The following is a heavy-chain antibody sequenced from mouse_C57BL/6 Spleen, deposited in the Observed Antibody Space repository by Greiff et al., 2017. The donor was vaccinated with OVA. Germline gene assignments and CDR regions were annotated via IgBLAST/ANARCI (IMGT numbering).Heavy chain of an antibody. CDR2: IRLKSDNYAT. D-gene: IGHD2-10*01. CDR1: GFTFSNYW. V-gene: IGHV6-3*01. CDR3: TAYFD. J-gene: IGHJ4*01. Sequence: EVQGVESGGGLVQPGGSMKLSCVASGFTFSNYWMNWVRQSPEKGLEWVAQIRLKSDNYATHYAESVKGRFTISRDDSKSSVYLQMNNLRAEDTGIYYCTAYFDWGQGTSVTVSS.